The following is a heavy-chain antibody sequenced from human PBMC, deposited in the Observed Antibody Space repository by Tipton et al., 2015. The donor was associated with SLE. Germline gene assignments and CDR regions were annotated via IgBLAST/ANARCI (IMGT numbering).Heavy chain of an antibody. Sequence: LRLSCTVSGGSISSYYWSWIRQPAGGGLEWFGRIYTNENTNYNPSLKSRVTMSVDTSKNHFSLKLISVTAADTAVYYCAREFLNPVTTVHYYFDLWGRGTLVTVSS. CDR1: GGSISSYY. D-gene: IGHD4-11*01. V-gene: IGHV4-4*07. J-gene: IGHJ2*01. CDR2: IYTNENT. CDR3: AREFLNPVTTVHYYFDL.